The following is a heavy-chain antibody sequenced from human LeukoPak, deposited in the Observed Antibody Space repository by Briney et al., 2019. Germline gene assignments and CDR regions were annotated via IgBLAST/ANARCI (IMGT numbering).Heavy chain of an antibody. CDR3: ARLSSSSDAFNI. CDR2: IYYSGSP. CDR1: GGSISSYY. V-gene: IGHV4-59*01. Sequence: SETLSLTCTVSGGSISSYYWRWIRQPPGKGLEWIGYIYYSGSPNYNPSLKTRVTISVDTSKNQFSLTLSSVTAADTAVYYCARLSSSSDAFNIWGQGTMVTVPS. D-gene: IGHD6-13*01. J-gene: IGHJ3*02.